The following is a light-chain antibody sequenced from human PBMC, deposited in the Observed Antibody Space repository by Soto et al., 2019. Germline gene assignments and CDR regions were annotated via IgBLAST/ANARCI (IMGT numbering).Light chain of an antibody. J-gene: IGLJ2*01. CDR1: SGHSSYA. V-gene: IGLV4-69*01. CDR2: LNSDGSH. CDR3: QTWGAGIQV. Sequence: QSVLTQSPSASASLGPSVNLTCTLSSGHSSYAIAWHQQQPEKGPRYLMKLNSDGSHSKGDGIPDRFSGSSSGAERYLTISSLQSDDEADYCCQTWGAGIQVFGGGTKLTVL.